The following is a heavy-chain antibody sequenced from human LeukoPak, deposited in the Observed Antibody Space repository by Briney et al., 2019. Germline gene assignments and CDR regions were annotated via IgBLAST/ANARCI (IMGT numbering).Heavy chain of an antibody. D-gene: IGHD6-19*01. CDR1: GFTVSSNY. Sequence: GGPLRLSCAASGFTVSSNYMSWVRQTPGKGLEWVSVIYSGGSTYYADSAKGRFTISRDNSKNTLYLQMNSLRAEDTAVYYCAGSGWYKGVFDYWGQGTLVTVSS. V-gene: IGHV3-53*01. J-gene: IGHJ4*02. CDR3: AGSGWYKGVFDY. CDR2: IYSGGST.